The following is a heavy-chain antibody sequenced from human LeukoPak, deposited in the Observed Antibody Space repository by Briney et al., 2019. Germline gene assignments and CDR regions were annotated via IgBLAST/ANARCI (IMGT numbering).Heavy chain of an antibody. Sequence: SETLSLTCTVSGGSINSASYYWGWIRQPPGKGLEWIASIYYSGSTYYNPSLKGRVTMSVDTSRNQFSLRLNSVTVADTAVYYCAIYILGAAAGHDAFDIWGQGTLVTISS. V-gene: IGHV4-39*01. D-gene: IGHD6-13*01. CDR3: AIYILGAAAGHDAFDI. CDR2: IYYSGST. CDR1: GGSINSASYY. J-gene: IGHJ3*02.